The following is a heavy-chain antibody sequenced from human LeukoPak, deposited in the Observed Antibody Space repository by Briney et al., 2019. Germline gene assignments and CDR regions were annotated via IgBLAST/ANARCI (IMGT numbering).Heavy chain of an antibody. Sequence: ASVKVSCKAFGHSLTSYSMHWVRQAPGQGLEWMGRINPSGGSTSYAQKFQGRVTMTRDTSTSTVYMEVTSLRSEDTAVCYCARGFDGLRLKGQYFDYWGQGTLVTVSS. CDR3: ARGFDGLRLKGQYFDY. CDR2: INPSGGST. J-gene: IGHJ4*02. CDR1: GHSLTSYS. D-gene: IGHD5/OR15-5a*01. V-gene: IGHV1-46*01.